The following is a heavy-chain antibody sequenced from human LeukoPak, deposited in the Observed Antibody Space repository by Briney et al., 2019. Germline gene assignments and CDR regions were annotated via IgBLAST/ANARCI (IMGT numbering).Heavy chain of an antibody. CDR3: ARVKDDSSGYYNWYFDL. CDR2: ISSYNGYT. Sequence: ASVKVSCKASGYTFISYGISWVRQAPGQGLEWMGWISSYNGYTNYAQNLQGRVTMTTDTSTSTAYMELRSLRSDDTAVYYCARVKDDSSGYYNWYFDLWGRGTLVTVSS. J-gene: IGHJ2*01. V-gene: IGHV1-18*01. D-gene: IGHD3-22*01. CDR1: GYTFISYG.